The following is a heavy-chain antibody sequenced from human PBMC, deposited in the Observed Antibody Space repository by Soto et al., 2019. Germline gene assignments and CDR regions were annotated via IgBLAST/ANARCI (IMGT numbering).Heavy chain of an antibody. J-gene: IGHJ4*02. Sequence: GASVKVSCKASGCTFTSSGISWVRQAPGQGLEWMGWISAYNGNTNYAQKLQGRVTMTTDTSTSTAYMELRSLRSDDTAVYYCARDTAAAGIFDYWGQGTLVTVSS. CDR1: GCTFTSSG. CDR2: ISAYNGNT. V-gene: IGHV1-18*01. D-gene: IGHD6-13*01. CDR3: ARDTAAAGIFDY.